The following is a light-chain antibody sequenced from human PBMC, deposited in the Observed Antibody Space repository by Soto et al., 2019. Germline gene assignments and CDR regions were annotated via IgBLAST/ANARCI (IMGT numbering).Light chain of an antibody. V-gene: IGKV1-33*01. Sequence: DIQMTQSPSSLSASVGDRVTITCQASQDISNYLNWYQQRPGTAPKLLIYGGSTLETGVPSRFSGRGSAADFTLTISSLQPEDIATYYCQQYDTLPPTFGGGTKVEIK. CDR2: GGS. CDR1: QDISNY. J-gene: IGKJ4*01. CDR3: QQYDTLPPT.